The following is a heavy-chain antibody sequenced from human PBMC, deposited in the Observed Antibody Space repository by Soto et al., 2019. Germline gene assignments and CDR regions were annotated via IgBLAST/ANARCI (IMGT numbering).Heavy chain of an antibody. Sequence: SESLALACSIYRGSLRCYDGSWIRQPPGKGLEWIGEISHSGNTNYSPSLKSRVSISIDTSKKQFSLNLASVSAADTAVYYCARAPKVSGSSQTRPDFWGQGTLVTVSS. D-gene: IGHD6-6*01. V-gene: IGHV4-34*01. CDR3: ARAPKVSGSSQTRPDF. CDR2: ISHSGNT. CDR1: RGSLRCYD. J-gene: IGHJ4*02.